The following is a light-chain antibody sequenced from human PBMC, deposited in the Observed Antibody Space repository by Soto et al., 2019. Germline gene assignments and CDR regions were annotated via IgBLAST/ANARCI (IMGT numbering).Light chain of an antibody. Sequence: DIQMTQSPSSLSASVGDRVTITCRASQSIDNYLAWYQQKLGKAPELLIYLTSNLHSGVPSRFSGSGSGTDFTFTIISLQPEDFATYYCQQSYSVPPTFGQGTKVDIK. CDR1: QSIDNY. J-gene: IGKJ1*01. CDR2: LTS. V-gene: IGKV1-39*01. CDR3: QQSYSVPPT.